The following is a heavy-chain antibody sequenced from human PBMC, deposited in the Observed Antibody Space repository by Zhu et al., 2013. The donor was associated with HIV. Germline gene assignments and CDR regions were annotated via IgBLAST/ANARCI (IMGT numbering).Heavy chain of an antibody. D-gene: IGHD2-8*01. CDR1: GYTFSTYG. J-gene: IGHJ4*02. V-gene: IGHV1-69*01. CDR3: ARDKGDGYKWRRYFDH. Sequence: QVQLVQSGAEVKKPGSSVKVSCKASGYTFSTYGITWVRQAPGQGLEWMGGIIPISGAANYAQNFQGRVTIIADESTSTAYMELTSLRSEDTAMYYCARDKGDGYKWRRYFDHWGQGTLVTVSS. CDR2: IIPISGAA.